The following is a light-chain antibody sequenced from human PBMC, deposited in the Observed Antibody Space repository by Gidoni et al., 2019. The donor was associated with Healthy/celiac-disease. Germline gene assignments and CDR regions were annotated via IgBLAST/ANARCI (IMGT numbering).Light chain of an antibody. J-gene: IGKJ1*01. Sequence: EILLTLSPATLSVSPGERATLSCRASPSVSSNLSWYQQKTGQAPRLLIYGASTRATGIPARFSGSGSGTEFTLTISSLQSEDFAVYYCQQYNNWPPWTFGQGTKVEIK. V-gene: IGKV3-15*01. CDR2: GAS. CDR3: QQYNNWPPWT. CDR1: PSVSSN.